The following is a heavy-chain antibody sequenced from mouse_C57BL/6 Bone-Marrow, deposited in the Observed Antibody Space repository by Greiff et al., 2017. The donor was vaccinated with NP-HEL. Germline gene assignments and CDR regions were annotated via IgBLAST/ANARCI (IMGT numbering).Heavy chain of an antibody. D-gene: IGHD2-3*01. CDR2: IFPGSGST. CDR3: ASPDGYYVGGFDY. V-gene: IGHV1-75*01. CDR1: GYTFTDYY. J-gene: IGHJ2*01. Sequence: QVQLQQSGPELVKPGASVKISCKASGYTFTDYYINWVKQRPGQGLEWIGWIFPGSGSTYYNEKFKGKATLTADKSSSTAYMLLSSLTSEDSAVYFCASPDGYYVGGFDYWGQGTTLTVSS.